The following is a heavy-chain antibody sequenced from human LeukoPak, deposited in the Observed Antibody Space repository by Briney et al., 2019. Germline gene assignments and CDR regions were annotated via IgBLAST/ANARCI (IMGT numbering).Heavy chain of an antibody. V-gene: IGHV4-30-2*01. J-gene: IGHJ5*02. CDR1: GGSISSGGYS. D-gene: IGHD6-13*01. CDR2: IYHSGST. Sequence: NSSETLSLTCAVSGGSISSGGYSWSWIRQPPGKGLEWIGYIYHSGSTYYNPSLKSRVTISVDRSKNQFSLKLSSVTAADTAAYYCARMAAAVYNWFDPWGQGTLVTVSS. CDR3: ARMAAAVYNWFDP.